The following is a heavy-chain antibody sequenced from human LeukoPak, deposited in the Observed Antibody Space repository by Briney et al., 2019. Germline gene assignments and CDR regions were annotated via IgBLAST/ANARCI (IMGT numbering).Heavy chain of an antibody. Sequence: GGSLRLSCAASGFTFSSYAMSWVRQAPGKGLEWVSAISGSGGSTYYADSVKGRFTISRDNSKNTLYLNFNSLRAEDTALYYCPRKAGGYDPPYYYSYMDVWGKGPTVTVSS. CDR2: ISGSGGST. CDR3: PRKAGGYDPPYYYSYMDV. D-gene: IGHD5-12*01. CDR1: GFTFSSYA. V-gene: IGHV3-23*01. J-gene: IGHJ6*03.